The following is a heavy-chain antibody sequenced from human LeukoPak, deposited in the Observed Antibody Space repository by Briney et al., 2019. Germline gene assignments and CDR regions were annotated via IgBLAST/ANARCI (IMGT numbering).Heavy chain of an antibody. V-gene: IGHV3-30*18. Sequence: TGRSLRLSCAASGFTFSSYGMHWVRQAPGKGLEWVAVISYDGSNKYYADSVKGRFTISRDNSKNTLYLQMNSLRAEDTAVYYCAKDALGAYSSSPEGDWFDPWGRGTLVTVSS. J-gene: IGHJ5*02. CDR3: AKDALGAYSSSPEGDWFDP. CDR2: ISYDGSNK. D-gene: IGHD6-13*01. CDR1: GFTFSSYG.